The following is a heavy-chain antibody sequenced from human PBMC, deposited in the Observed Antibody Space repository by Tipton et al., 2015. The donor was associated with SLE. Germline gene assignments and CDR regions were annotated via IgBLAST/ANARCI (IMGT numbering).Heavy chain of an antibody. J-gene: IGHJ4*02. Sequence: TLSLTCTVSGGSISSSSYYWGWIRQPPGKGLEWIGSIYYSGSTYYNPSLKSRVTISVDTSKNQFSLKLSSVTAADTAVYYCARETPVYYYGSGSLHWGQGNLVTVSS. CDR1: GGSISSSSYY. V-gene: IGHV4-39*07. D-gene: IGHD3-10*01. CDR3: ARETPVYYYGSGSLH. CDR2: IYYSGST.